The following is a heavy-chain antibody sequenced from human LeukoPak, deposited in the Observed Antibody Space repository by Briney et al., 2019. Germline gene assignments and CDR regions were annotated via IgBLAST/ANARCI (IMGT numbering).Heavy chain of an antibody. CDR2: INPNSGGT. Sequence: ASVRVSCKTSGYTFTDYDITWVRQAPGQGLEWMGWINPNSGGTNSAVKFQGRVTMTRDTSISTAYMELSRLRFDDTAVYYCASGSSYDSSGRGFDYWGQGTLVTVSS. CDR1: GYTFTDYD. CDR3: ASGSSYDSSGRGFDY. D-gene: IGHD3-22*01. J-gene: IGHJ4*02. V-gene: IGHV1-2*02.